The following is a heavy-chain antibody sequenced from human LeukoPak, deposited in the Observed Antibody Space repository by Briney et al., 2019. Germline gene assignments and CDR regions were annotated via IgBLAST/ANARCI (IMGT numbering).Heavy chain of an antibody. Sequence: GGSLRLSCAASGFNFSTYTMNWVRQAPGKGLEWLSYITTSSDTIYYADSVKGRFTISRDNAKNSLYLQMNSLRAEDTAVYYCARVAQGSGSYYGAFDIWGQGTMVTVSS. CDR2: ITTSSDTI. CDR1: GFNFSTYT. J-gene: IGHJ3*02. V-gene: IGHV3-48*01. CDR3: ARVAQGSGSYYGAFDI. D-gene: IGHD3-10*01.